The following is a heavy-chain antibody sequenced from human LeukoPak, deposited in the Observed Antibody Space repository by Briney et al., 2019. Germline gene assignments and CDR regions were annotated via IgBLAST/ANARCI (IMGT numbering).Heavy chain of an antibody. CDR1: GFTFTSYA. Sequence: TGGSPRLSCAAPGFTFTSYAMYCVRPAPEKGLEWGSGIFGSGGSTDYADSEKGRFTISRDNYKNTVYLQMNRLRAEDTAVYYCAKTTAGYSRGRYPGWPVDYWGQGALVTVSS. CDR2: IFGSGGST. CDR3: AKTTAGYSRGRYPGWPVDY. D-gene: IGHD6-19*01. V-gene: IGHV3-23*01. J-gene: IGHJ4*02.